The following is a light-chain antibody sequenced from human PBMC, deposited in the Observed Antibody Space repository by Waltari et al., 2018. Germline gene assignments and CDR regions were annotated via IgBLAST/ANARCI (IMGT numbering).Light chain of an antibody. Sequence: IVLTQSPGILSLSPGDRATLSCRASRPLTTNLAWYQQRIGQAPRLLIYGASTRATGFPPRFSGSGSVTEFTLTITSLQSEDYALYFCQQYNNWPYTFGQGTQLDIK. J-gene: IGKJ2*01. CDR2: GAS. V-gene: IGKV3-15*01. CDR1: RPLTTN. CDR3: QQYNNWPYT.